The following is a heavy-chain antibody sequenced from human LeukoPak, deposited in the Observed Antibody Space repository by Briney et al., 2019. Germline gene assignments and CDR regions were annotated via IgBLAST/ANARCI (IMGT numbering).Heavy chain of an antibody. Sequence: PGGSLRLSCAASGFTLRNYWMHWVRQAPGKGLVWVSRGEGDGSTSTYADSVKGRFTISRDTAKNTLYLQMNSLRAEDTAVYYCTTTDHFDYWGQGTLVT. CDR3: TTTDHFDY. CDR1: GFTLRNYW. CDR2: GEGDGSTS. J-gene: IGHJ4*02. V-gene: IGHV3-74*03.